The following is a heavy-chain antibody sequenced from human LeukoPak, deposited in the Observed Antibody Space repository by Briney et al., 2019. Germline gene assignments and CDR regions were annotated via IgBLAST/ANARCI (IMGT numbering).Heavy chain of an antibody. CDR3: TTDGYHWNLLVY. V-gene: IGHV3-15*01. CDR1: GLTVSSNY. CDR2: IKSKTDGETT. J-gene: IGHJ4*02. D-gene: IGHD1-20*01. Sequence: PGGSLRLSCAASGLTVSSNYMSWVRQAPGKGLEWVGRIKSKTDGETTDYGAPVKGRFTISRDDSRNTVYLQMNSLKTEDTAVYFCTTDGYHWNLLVYWGQGTLVTVSP.